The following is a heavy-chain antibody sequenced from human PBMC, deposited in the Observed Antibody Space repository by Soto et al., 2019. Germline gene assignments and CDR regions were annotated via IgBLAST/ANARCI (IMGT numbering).Heavy chain of an antibody. Sequence: QPQLQESGPGLVKPSETLSLTCTVSGGSISSSSYYWGWIRQPPGKGLEWIGSIYYSGSTYYNPSLKSRVTISVDTSKNQFSLKLSSVTAADTAVYYCARHGSFRSSWYGWFDPWGQGTLVTVSS. D-gene: IGHD6-13*01. CDR2: IYYSGST. J-gene: IGHJ5*02. CDR1: GGSISSSSYY. CDR3: ARHGSFRSSWYGWFDP. V-gene: IGHV4-39*01.